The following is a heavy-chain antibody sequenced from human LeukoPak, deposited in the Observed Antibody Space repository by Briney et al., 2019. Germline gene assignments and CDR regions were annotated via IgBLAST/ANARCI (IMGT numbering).Heavy chain of an antibody. CDR1: GFTFSSYG. V-gene: IGHV3-23*01. Sequence: GGTLRLSCAASGFTFSSYGMSWVRQAPGKGLEWVSAISGSGGSTYYADSVKGRFTISRDNSKNTLFLQMNSLRAEDTAVYYCARVYTYGSPTSYLDYRGQGTVVTVSS. CDR2: ISGSGGST. J-gene: IGHJ4*02. D-gene: IGHD5-18*01. CDR3: ARVYTYGSPTSYLDY.